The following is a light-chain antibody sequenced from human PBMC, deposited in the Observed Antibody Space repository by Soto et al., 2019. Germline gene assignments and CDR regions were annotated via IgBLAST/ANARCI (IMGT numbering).Light chain of an antibody. CDR1: QSVGSN. CDR2: DAT. V-gene: IGKV3-11*01. CDR3: QQRSDRLS. J-gene: IGKJ4*01. Sequence: VVLTQSPPTLSLSPGESATLSCRASQSVGSNLAWYHQERGQAPRLLIYDATERATGIPARFTGSRSGSDFTLSISSLEPDDFAVYYCQQRSDRLSFGGGTELAI.